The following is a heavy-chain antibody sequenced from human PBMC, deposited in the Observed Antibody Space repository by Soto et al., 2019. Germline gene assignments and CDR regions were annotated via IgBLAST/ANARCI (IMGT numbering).Heavy chain of an antibody. CDR2: IKSKTDGGTT. Sequence: EVQLVESGGGLVKPGGSLRLSCAASGFTFSNAWMSWVRQAPGKGLEWVGRIKSKTDGGTTDYAAPVKGRFTISRDDSKNTLYLQMNILKTEDTAVYYCTTGLDVVVGPDDYWGQGTLVTVSS. CDR3: TTGLDVVVGPDDY. D-gene: IGHD2-21*01. V-gene: IGHV3-15*01. CDR1: GFTFSNAW. J-gene: IGHJ4*02.